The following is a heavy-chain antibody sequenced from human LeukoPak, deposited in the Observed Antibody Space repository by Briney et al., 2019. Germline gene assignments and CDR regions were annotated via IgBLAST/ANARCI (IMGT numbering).Heavy chain of an antibody. D-gene: IGHD5-12*01. Sequence: SETLSLTCAVSGGSFSGYYWSWIRQPPGKGLEWIGEINHSGSTNYNPSLKSRVTISVDTSKNQFSLKLSSVTAADTAVYYCAREIVATTNWFDPWGQGTLVTVSS. CDR2: INHSGST. J-gene: IGHJ5*02. V-gene: IGHV4-34*01. CDR1: GGSFSGYY. CDR3: AREIVATTNWFDP.